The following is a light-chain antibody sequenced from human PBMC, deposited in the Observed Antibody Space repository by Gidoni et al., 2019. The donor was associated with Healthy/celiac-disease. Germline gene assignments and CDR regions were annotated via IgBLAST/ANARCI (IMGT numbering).Light chain of an antibody. CDR3: QQANSFPLT. V-gene: IGKV1-12*01. J-gene: IGKJ4*01. CDR1: QGISSG. CDR2: VAS. Sequence: DIQMNQSPSSVSASVGDRVTINFRASQGISSGLAWYQQKPGKAPKLLIYVASSFQSGVPSMFSGSGSGTDFTLTIISLQPEDFATYYCQQANSFPLTFGGGAKVEIK.